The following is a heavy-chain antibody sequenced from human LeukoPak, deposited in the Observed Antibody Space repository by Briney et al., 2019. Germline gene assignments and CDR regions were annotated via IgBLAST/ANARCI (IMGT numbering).Heavy chain of an antibody. CDR1: GGSFSGYY. J-gene: IGHJ4*02. CDR2: INHSGST. V-gene: IGHV4-34*01. Sequence: KASETLSLTCAVYGGSFSGYYWSWIRQPPGKGLEWIGEINHSGSTNYNPSLKSRVTISVDTSKNQFSLKLSSVTAADTAVYYCARGGRDVLLLFGKDFDYWGQGTLVTVSS. D-gene: IGHD3-10*01. CDR3: ARGGRDVLLLFGKDFDY.